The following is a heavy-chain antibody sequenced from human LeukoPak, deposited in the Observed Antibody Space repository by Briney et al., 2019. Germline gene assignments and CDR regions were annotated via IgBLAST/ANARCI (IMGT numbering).Heavy chain of an antibody. CDR1: RLTFSNYG. D-gene: IGHD6-13*01. Sequence: PGGSLRLSCAASRLTFSNYGMHWVRQAPGKGLEWVAFIRFDGSNKNYADSVKGRFTISRDNSKNTLYLQMNSLRAEDTAVYYCAKKGSSSWCHFDYWGQGTLVTVSS. V-gene: IGHV3-30*02. CDR2: IRFDGSNK. CDR3: AKKGSSSWCHFDY. J-gene: IGHJ4*02.